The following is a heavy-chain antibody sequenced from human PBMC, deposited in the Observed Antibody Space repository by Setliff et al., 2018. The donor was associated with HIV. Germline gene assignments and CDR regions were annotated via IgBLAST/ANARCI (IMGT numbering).Heavy chain of an antibody. CDR2: ISGSGGAI. D-gene: IGHD7-27*01. CDR1: GFSFGSFS. V-gene: IGHV3-48*01. J-gene: IGHJ4*02. CDR3: ATDLHWAFDY. Sequence: GGSLRLSCSGSGFSFGSFSLHWVRQAPGKGLEWITTISGSGGAIHYADSVKGRFTISRDNAKNSLYLQMNSLRAEDAAVYYCATDLHWAFDYWGQGSLVTVSS.